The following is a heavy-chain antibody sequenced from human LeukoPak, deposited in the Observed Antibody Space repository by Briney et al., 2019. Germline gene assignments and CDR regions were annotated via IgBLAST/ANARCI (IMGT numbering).Heavy chain of an antibody. D-gene: IGHD3-10*01. V-gene: IGHV3-15*07. Sequence: GGSLRLSCAASGFTFNNAWMHWVRQAPGQGLEWVGQIKANADGGTADYAAPVKGKFTISRDDSKNMIYLQMDSLKAEDTALYCTTDRDFLIRFGAGGHWGQGTLVTVSS. CDR2: IKANADGGTA. CDR1: GFTFNNAW. J-gene: IGHJ1*01. CDR3: TTDRDFLIRFGAGGH.